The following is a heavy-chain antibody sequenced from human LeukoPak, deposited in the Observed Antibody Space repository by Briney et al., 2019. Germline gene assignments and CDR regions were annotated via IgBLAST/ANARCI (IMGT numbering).Heavy chain of an antibody. Sequence: ASVKVSCKASGYTFTSYGISGVRQAPGQGLEWMGWISAYDGNTNYAQKLQGRVTMTTDTSTSTAYMELRSLRSDDTAVYYCASYSSGSSPDYWGQGTLVTVSS. D-gene: IGHD3-10*01. CDR3: ASYSSGSSPDY. CDR2: ISAYDGNT. J-gene: IGHJ4*02. CDR1: GYTFTSYG. V-gene: IGHV1-18*01.